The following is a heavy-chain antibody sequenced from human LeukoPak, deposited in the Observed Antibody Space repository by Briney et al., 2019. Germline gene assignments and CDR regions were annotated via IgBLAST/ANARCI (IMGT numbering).Heavy chain of an antibody. V-gene: IGHV4-39*07. Sequence: SETLSLTCTVSGGSISSSSYYWGWIRQPPGKGLEWIGSIYYSGSTYYNPSLKSRVTISVDTSKNQFSLKLSSVTAADTAVYYCARDDIHYYFDYWGQGTLVTVSS. CDR3: ARDDIHYYFDY. J-gene: IGHJ4*02. CDR1: GGSISSSSYY. CDR2: IYYSGST.